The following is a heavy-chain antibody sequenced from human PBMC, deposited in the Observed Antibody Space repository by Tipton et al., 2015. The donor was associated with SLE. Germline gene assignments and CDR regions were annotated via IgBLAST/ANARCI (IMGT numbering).Heavy chain of an antibody. J-gene: IGHJ3*02. V-gene: IGHV4-34*01. Sequence: TLSLTCTVSGGSIRSYYWSWLRQPPGKGLEWIGEINHSGSTNYNPSLKSRVTISVDTSKNQFSLKLSSVTAADTAVYYCARSGCSGGSCYSRRNAFDIWGQGTMVTVSS. CDR1: GGSIRSYY. CDR2: INHSGST. D-gene: IGHD2-15*01. CDR3: ARSGCSGGSCYSRRNAFDI.